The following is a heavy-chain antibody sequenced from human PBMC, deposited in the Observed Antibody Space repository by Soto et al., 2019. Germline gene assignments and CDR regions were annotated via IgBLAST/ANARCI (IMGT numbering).Heavy chain of an antibody. D-gene: IGHD5-12*01. CDR1: GYTFTIYG. Sequence: QVQLVQSGGEVKKPGASVKVSCKASGYTFTIYGINWVRQAPGQGLEWMGWISPDNGNTNYAQKLQGRVTMTTDTSTSTAYMELRSLRSDATAVYYCARALGYSGYAGMDVWGQGTTVNVSS. CDR3: ARALGYSGYAGMDV. J-gene: IGHJ6*02. CDR2: ISPDNGNT. V-gene: IGHV1-18*01.